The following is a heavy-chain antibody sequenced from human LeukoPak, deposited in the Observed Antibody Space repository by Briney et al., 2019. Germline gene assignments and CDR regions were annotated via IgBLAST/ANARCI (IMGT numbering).Heavy chain of an antibody. CDR1: GFTFSTYA. V-gene: IGHV3-23*01. D-gene: IGHD3-22*01. CDR2: ISGGGGST. Sequence: GGSLRLSCAASGFTFSTYAMSWVRQAPGKGLEWVSAISGGGGSTHYADSVKGRFTISRDNSKNTLYLHMNSLRAEDTAVYFCVYYDSSGYYYGRLRYWGQGTPVSVSS. J-gene: IGHJ4*02. CDR3: VYYDSSGYYYGRLRY.